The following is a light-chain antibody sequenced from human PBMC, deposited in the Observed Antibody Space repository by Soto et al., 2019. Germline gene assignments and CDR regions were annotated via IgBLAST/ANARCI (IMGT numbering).Light chain of an antibody. J-gene: IGKJ4*01. CDR2: DAS. CDR1: QSVTSY. CDR3: QQRSNWPPIT. V-gene: IGKV3-11*01. Sequence: EIVLTQSPVTLSLSPGERATLSCRASQSVTSYLAWYQQKPGQPPRLLSYDASNRATGIPTRFSGSGSGTYFTLTISSLEPEDFAVYYCQQRSNWPPITFGGGTKVEIK.